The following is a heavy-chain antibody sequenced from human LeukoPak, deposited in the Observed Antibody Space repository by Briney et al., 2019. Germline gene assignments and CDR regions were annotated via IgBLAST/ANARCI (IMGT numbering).Heavy chain of an antibody. CDR2: IYTSGGT. V-gene: IGHV4-61*02. CDR1: GGSISSGSYY. J-gene: IGHJ5*02. D-gene: IGHD3-9*01. CDR3: ARDLPTLRYFDWRGGWFDP. Sequence: PSETLSLTCTVSGGSISSGSYYWSWIRQPAGKGLEWIGRIYTSGGTNYNPSLKSRVTISVDTSKNQFSLKLSSVTAADTAVYYCARDLPTLRYFDWRGGWFDPWGQGTLVTVSS.